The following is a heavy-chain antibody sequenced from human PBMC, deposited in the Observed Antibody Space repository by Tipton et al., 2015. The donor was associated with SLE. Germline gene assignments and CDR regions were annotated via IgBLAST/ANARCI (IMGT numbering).Heavy chain of an antibody. D-gene: IGHD6-13*01. CDR3: ARDRASSVQPSYMDV. Sequence: QLVQSGAEVKKPGASVKVSCKASGYTFTNYAMNWVRQAPGQGLEWMGWINTNSGNPTYAQGFTGRFVFSLDTSVTTAYLQISSLKADDSAVYYCARDRASSVQPSYMDVWGKGTTVTISS. CDR2: INTNSGNP. J-gene: IGHJ6*03. CDR1: GYTFTNYA. V-gene: IGHV7-4-1*02.